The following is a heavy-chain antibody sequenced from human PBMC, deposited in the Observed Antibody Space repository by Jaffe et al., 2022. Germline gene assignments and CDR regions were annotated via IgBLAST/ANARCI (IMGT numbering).Heavy chain of an antibody. CDR1: GFTFDDYA. J-gene: IGHJ4*02. CDR3: AKAARRYSSSWYYFDY. D-gene: IGHD6-13*01. Sequence: EVQLVESGGGLVQPGRSLRLSCAASGFTFDDYAMHWVRQAPGKGLEWVSGISWNSGSIGYADSVKGRFTISRDNAKNSLYLQMNSLRAEDTALYYCAKAARRYSSSWYYFDYWGQGTLVTVSS. V-gene: IGHV3-9*01. CDR2: ISWNSGSI.